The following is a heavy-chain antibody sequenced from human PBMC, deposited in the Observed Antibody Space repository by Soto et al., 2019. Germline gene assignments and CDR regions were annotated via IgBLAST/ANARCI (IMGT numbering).Heavy chain of an antibody. V-gene: IGHV4-39*02. J-gene: IGHJ5*02. CDR3: ARDLTSFNWFDP. CDR1: GGSISSSSYY. Sequence: SETLSLTCTVSGGSISSSSYYWGWIRQPPGKGLEWIGSIYYSGSTYYNPSLKSRVTISVDTSKNQFSLKLSSVTAADTAVYYCARDLTSFNWFDPWGQGTLVTVSS. CDR2: IYYSGST.